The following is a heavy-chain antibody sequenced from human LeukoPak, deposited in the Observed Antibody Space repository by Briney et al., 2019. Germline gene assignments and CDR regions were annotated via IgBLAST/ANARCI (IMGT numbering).Heavy chain of an antibody. D-gene: IGHD2-2*01. J-gene: IGHJ5*02. CDR3: ARDQPRWSPAAYP. CDR1: GFTFSSYS. V-gene: IGHV3-21*01. CDR2: ISSSSSYI. Sequence: GGSLRLSCAASGFTFSSYSMNWVRQAPGKGLEWVSSISSSSSYIYYADSVKGRFTISRDNAKNSLYLQMNSLRAEDTAVYYCARDQPRWSPAAYPWGQGTLVTVSS.